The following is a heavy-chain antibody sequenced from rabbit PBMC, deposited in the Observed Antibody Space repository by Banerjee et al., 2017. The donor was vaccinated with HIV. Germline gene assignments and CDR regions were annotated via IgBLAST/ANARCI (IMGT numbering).Heavy chain of an antibody. V-gene: IGHV1S40*01. J-gene: IGHJ6*01. CDR1: GFSFSSYYY. D-gene: IGHD4-1*01. Sequence: QSLEESGGDLVKPGASLTLTCTASGFSFSSYYYMCWVRQAPGKGLEWIACIYAGSSGSTYYASWAKGRFTISLDNAQNTVFLQMTSLTAADTATYFCARVGYSSGYGMDLWGQGTLVTVS. CDR3: ARVGYSSGYGMDL. CDR2: IYAGSSGST.